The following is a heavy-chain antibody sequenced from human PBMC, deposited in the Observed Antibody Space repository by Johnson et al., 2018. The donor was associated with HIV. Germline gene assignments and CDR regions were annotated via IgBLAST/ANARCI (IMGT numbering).Heavy chain of an antibody. CDR1: GFTFSNAW. CDR3: TREPEGWAFDI. J-gene: IGHJ3*02. D-gene: IGHD1-26*01. CDR2: IKSKTDGGTT. Sequence: VQLVESGGGLVKPGGSLRLSCAASGFTFSNAWMSWVRQAPGKGLEWVARIKSKTDGGTTDYAATVKGRSTITSDDSKNTLYLQMNSLKTEDTAVYYCTREPEGWAFDIWGQGTMVTVSS. V-gene: IGHV3-15*01.